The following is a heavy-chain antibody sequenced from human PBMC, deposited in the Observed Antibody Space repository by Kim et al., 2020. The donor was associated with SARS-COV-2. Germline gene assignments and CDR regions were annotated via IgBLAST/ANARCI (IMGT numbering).Heavy chain of an antibody. CDR1: GFTFSSYW. J-gene: IGHJ1*01. CDR3: ARAWALAHFDFEY. CDR2: IRNDGSTI. V-gene: IGHV3-48*04. Sequence: GGSLRLSCAASGFTFSSYWMSWVRQAPGKGLEWVSYIRNDGSTIYYVDSVKGRFTISRDNAKNSLYLQMNSLRAEDTAVYYCARAWALAHFDFEYQGQG. D-gene: IGHD1-26*01.